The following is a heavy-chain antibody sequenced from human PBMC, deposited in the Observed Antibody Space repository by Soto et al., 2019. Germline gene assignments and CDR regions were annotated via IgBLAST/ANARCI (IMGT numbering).Heavy chain of an antibody. V-gene: IGHV1-69*08. CDR3: ARDVTMVRGVRDACDI. CDR1: GGTFSSYT. Sequence: QVQLVQSGAEVKKPGSSVKVSCKASGGTFSSYTISWVRQAPGQGLEWMGRIIPILGIANYAQKFQGRVTITADKSTSPAYRELSGLSAEDTDVYDCARDVTMVRGVRDACDIWGQGTMVTVSS. CDR2: IIPILGIA. D-gene: IGHD3-10*01. J-gene: IGHJ3*02.